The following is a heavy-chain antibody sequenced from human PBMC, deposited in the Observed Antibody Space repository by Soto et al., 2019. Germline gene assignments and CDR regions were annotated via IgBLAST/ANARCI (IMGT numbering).Heavy chain of an antibody. CDR3: AREGSLVGGLDY. Sequence: QVQLVQSGAEVKKPGASVKVSCKASGYTFTDQYVHWVRQAPGQGLEWMGWLNPNTGGTLYARKFEGRVTMTIDTSISTVYMELSRLRSDDTSVYYCAREGSLVGGLDYWGQGTLVTVSS. J-gene: IGHJ4*02. CDR1: GYTFTDQY. D-gene: IGHD1-26*01. V-gene: IGHV1-2*02. CDR2: LNPNTGGT.